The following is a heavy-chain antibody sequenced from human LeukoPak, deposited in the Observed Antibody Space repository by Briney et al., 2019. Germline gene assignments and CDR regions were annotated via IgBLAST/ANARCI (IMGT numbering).Heavy chain of an antibody. D-gene: IGHD5-18*01. CDR2: ISYDGSNK. J-gene: IGHJ4*02. CDR1: GFTFGNYG. CDR3: AKDLRNTAMVSGYFDY. V-gene: IGHV3-30*18. Sequence: GRSLRLSCAASGFTFGNYGMHWVRQAPGEGLEWVAAISYDGSNKYYADSVKGRFTISRDNSKNTLYLQMNSLRAEDTAVYYCAKDLRNTAMVSGYFDYWGQGTLVTVSS.